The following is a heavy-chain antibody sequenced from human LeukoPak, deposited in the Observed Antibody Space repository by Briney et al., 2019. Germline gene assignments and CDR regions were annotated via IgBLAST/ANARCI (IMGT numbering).Heavy chain of an antibody. V-gene: IGHV3-15*01. Sequence: GGSLRLSCAASGFTFSDSWMNWVRQAPGKGLEWVGRIKSETAGGTPDYAAPVKDRFTISRDDSKNTLYLQMNSLKIEDTAVYYCTTSGFFDYWGQGTLVTVSS. CDR2: IKSETAGGTP. CDR1: GFTFSDSW. D-gene: IGHD6-25*01. CDR3: TTSGFFDY. J-gene: IGHJ4*02.